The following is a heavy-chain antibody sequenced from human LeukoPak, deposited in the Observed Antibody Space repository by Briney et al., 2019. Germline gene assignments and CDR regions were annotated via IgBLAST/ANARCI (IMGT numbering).Heavy chain of an antibody. J-gene: IGHJ6*03. D-gene: IGHD3-10*01. CDR1: GFTFSSYS. V-gene: IGHV3-48*01. CDR3: AKSALLWFGEPLGRNYYMDV. CDR2: ISSSSSTI. Sequence: GGSLRLSCAASGFTFSSYSMNWLRQAPGKGLEWVSYISSSSSTIYYADSVKGRFTISRDKAKNSLYLQMNSLRAEDTALYYCAKSALLWFGEPLGRNYYMDVWGKGTTVTISS.